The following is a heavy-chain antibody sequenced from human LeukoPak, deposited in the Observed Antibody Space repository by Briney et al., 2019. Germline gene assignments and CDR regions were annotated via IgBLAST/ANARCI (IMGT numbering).Heavy chain of an antibody. D-gene: IGHD3-22*01. V-gene: IGHV4-59*01. CDR3: ASLFYYDSSGYSYYFDY. J-gene: IGHJ4*02. Sequence: SETLSLTCTVSGGSISSYYWSWIRQPPGKGLEWIGRIYHSGSTNYNPSLKSRVTISVDTSKNQFSLKLSSVTAADTALYYCASLFYYDSSGYSYYFDYWGQGTLVTVSS. CDR1: GGSISSYY. CDR2: IYHSGST.